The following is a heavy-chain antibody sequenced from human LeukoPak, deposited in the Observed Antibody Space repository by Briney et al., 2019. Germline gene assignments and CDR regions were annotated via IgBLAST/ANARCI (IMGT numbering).Heavy chain of an antibody. CDR2: ISAYNGNT. V-gene: IGHV1-18*04. D-gene: IGHD5-18*01. CDR1: GYTFSSYY. J-gene: IGHJ6*03. Sequence: ASVKVSCKASGYTFSSYYVHWVRQAPGQGLEWMGWISAYNGNTNYAQKLQGRVTMTTDTSTSTAYMELRSLRSDDTAVSYCARLDTAMAPTYYYYYYMDVWGKGTTVTISS. CDR3: ARLDTAMAPTYYYYYYMDV.